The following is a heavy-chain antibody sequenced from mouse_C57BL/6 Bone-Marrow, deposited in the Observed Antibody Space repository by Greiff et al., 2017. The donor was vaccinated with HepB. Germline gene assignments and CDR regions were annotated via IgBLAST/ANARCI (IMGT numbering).Heavy chain of an antibody. V-gene: IGHV5-6*01. CDR1: GFTFSSYG. CDR3: ARQYYYGNFDY. Sequence: DVQLQESGGDLVKPGGSLKLSCAASGFTFSSYGMSWVRQTPDKRLEWVATISSGGSYTYYPDSVKGRFTISRDNAKNTLYLQMSSLKSEDTAMYYCARQYYYGNFDYWGQGTTLTVSS. J-gene: IGHJ2*01. D-gene: IGHD1-1*01. CDR2: ISSGGSYT.